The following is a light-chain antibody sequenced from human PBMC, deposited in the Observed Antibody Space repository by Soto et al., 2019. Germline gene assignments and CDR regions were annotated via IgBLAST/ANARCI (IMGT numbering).Light chain of an antibody. J-gene: IGKJ1*01. CDR2: SAS. V-gene: IGKV1-39*01. Sequence: DTQLTQSPSSLSASVGDRVTITCRASQGISNYLNWYQQKPGKAPKLLISSASSLQSAVPSRFSGSGSGTDFTLTITSLQPEDFATYYCQQSYSTPWTFGQGTKVDIK. CDR1: QGISNY. CDR3: QQSYSTPWT.